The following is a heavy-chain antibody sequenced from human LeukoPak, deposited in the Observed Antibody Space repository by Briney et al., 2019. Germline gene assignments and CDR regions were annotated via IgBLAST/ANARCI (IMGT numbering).Heavy chain of an antibody. D-gene: IGHD2-15*01. J-gene: IGHJ4*02. CDR2: IRSKAYGGTT. V-gene: IGHV3-49*04. CDR1: GFTFGDYA. CDR3: TRVKYRSGGSCYPLDY. Sequence: GGSLRLSCTASGFTFGDYAMSWVRQAPGKGLEWVGFIRSKAYGGTTEYAASVKGRFTTSRDDSKSIAYLQMNSLKTEDTAVYYCTRVKYRSGGSCYPLDYWGQGTLVTVSS.